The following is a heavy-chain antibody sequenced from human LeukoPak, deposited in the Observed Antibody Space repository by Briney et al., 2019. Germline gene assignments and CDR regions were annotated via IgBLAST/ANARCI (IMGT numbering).Heavy chain of an antibody. V-gene: IGHV4-59*11. Sequence: SETLSLTCTVSGGSISSHYWSWIRQPPGKGLEWIGYIYYSGSTNYNPSLKRRVTISVDTSKNQFSLKLSSVTAADTAVYYCARLAAAGSLRYYYYMDVWGKGTTVTVSS. J-gene: IGHJ6*03. CDR2: IYYSGST. CDR3: ARLAAAGSLRYYYYMDV. CDR1: GGSISSHY. D-gene: IGHD6-13*01.